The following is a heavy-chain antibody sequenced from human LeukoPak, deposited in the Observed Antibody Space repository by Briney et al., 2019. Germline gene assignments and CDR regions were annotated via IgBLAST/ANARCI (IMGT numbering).Heavy chain of an antibody. CDR2: ISYDGSNK. Sequence: GGSLRLSCVASGFTLSSYWMSWVRQAPGKGLEWVAVISYDGSNKYYADSVKGRFTISRDNSKNTLYLEMNSLRAEDTAVYYCARWDDYIWGSLDYWGQGTLVTVSS. J-gene: IGHJ4*02. CDR1: GFTLSSYW. D-gene: IGHD3-16*01. V-gene: IGHV3-30-3*01. CDR3: ARWDDYIWGSLDY.